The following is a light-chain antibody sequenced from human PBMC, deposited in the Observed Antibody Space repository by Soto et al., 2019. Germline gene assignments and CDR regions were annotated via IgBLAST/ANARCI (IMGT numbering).Light chain of an antibody. CDR3: SSYTSISTRE. V-gene: IGLV2-14*01. Sequence: QSALTQPASVSGSPGQSITISCTGTSSDVGSYNYVSWYQQHPGKAPKLMIYEVSNRPSGVSNRFSGSKSGNTASLTISGLQAEDEGHYYCSSYTSISTREFAGGTKVTVL. CDR2: EVS. J-gene: IGLJ3*02. CDR1: SSDVGSYNY.